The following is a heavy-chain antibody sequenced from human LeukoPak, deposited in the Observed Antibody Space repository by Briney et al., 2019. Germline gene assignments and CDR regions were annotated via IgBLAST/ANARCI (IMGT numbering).Heavy chain of an antibody. Sequence: GGSLILSCAASGFTFSSYEMNWVRQAPGKGLEWVSYISSSGSTIYYADSVKGRFTISRDNAKNSLYLQMNSLRAEDTAVYYCARGSGSGVYFDYWGQGTLVTVSS. CDR3: ARGSGSGVYFDY. J-gene: IGHJ4*02. D-gene: IGHD3-10*01. CDR1: GFTFSSYE. V-gene: IGHV3-48*03. CDR2: ISSSGSTI.